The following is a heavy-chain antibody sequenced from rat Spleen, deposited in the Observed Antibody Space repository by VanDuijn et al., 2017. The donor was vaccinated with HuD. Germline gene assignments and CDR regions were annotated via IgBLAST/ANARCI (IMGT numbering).Heavy chain of an antibody. D-gene: IGHD1-6*01. J-gene: IGHJ3*01. Sequence: EVQLVESGGGLVQPGRSLKLSCAASGFTFSNYYMAWVRQAPKKGLEWVATISSSGSRIYYLDSVKGRFTISRDNAKSSLFLQMNSLRSEDTATYYCATRKFMYTTDWFPYWGHGTLVTVSS. CDR1: GFTFSNYY. CDR3: ATRKFMYTTDWFPY. CDR2: ISSSGSRI. V-gene: IGHV5-25*01.